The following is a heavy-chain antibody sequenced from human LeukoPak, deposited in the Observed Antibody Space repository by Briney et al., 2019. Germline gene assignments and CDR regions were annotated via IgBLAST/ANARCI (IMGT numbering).Heavy chain of an antibody. J-gene: IGHJ4*02. CDR1: GYSISSGYY. Sequence: SETLSFTCALSGYSISSGYYWGWIRQPPGKGLEWIGSIYHSGSTYYNPSLKSRVTISIHTSKSQFSLQLSSVTAADTAVYYCARDRDYYGSGSFDYWGQGTLVTVSS. CDR3: ARDRDYYGSGSFDY. D-gene: IGHD3-10*01. CDR2: IYHSGST. V-gene: IGHV4-38-2*02.